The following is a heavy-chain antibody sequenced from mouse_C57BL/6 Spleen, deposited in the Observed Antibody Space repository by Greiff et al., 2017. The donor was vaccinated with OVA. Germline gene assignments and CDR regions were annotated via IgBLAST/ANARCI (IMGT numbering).Heavy chain of an antibody. CDR1: GYTFTSYW. CDR2: IDPSDSYT. V-gene: IGHV1-59*01. D-gene: IGHD1-1*01. J-gene: IGHJ2*01. Sequence: VQLQQPGAELVRPGTSVKLSCKASGYTFTSYWMHWVKQRPGQGLEWIGVIDPSDSYTNYNQKFKGKATLTVDTSSSTAYLQRSSLTSEDSAVYYCARRDITTVVAIDYWGQGTTLTVSS. CDR3: ARRDITTVVAIDY.